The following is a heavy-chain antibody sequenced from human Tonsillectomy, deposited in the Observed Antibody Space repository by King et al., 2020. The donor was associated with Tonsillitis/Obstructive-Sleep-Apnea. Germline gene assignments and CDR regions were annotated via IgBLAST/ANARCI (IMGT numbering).Heavy chain of an antibody. Sequence: VQLQESGPGLVKPSQTLSLTCTVSGGSISSGGYYWSWIRQHPGKGLEWIGYIYYSGSTYYNPSLKSRVTISVDTSKNQFSLKLSSVTAADTAVYYCARGFGYDSSVLAGVDAFDIWGQGTMVTVSS. V-gene: IGHV4-31*03. J-gene: IGHJ3*02. CDR3: ARGFGYDSSVLAGVDAFDI. D-gene: IGHD3-22*01. CDR2: IYYSGST. CDR1: GGSISSGGYY.